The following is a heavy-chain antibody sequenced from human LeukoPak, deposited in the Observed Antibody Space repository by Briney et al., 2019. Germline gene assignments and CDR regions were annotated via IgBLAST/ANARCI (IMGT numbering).Heavy chain of an antibody. Sequence: GGSLRLSCAASGFTFSSYAMSWVRQAPGKGLEWVSAISGSGGSTYYADSVKGRFTISRDNSKNTLYLQMNSLRAEDTAVYYCAKILSMRDSSGWYDYWGQGTLVTVSS. CDR1: GFTFSSYA. CDR2: ISGSGGST. V-gene: IGHV3-23*01. J-gene: IGHJ4*02. CDR3: AKILSMRDSSGWYDY. D-gene: IGHD6-19*01.